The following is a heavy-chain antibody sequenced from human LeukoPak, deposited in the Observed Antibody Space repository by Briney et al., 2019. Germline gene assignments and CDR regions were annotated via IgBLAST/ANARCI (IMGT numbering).Heavy chain of an antibody. CDR1: GGSISNYY. Sequence: PSDTLSLTCSVSGGSISNYYWSWIRQPAGKGLEWIGRIYTSESTNYNPSLKSRVTISTDKSKNQFSLKLSSVTAADTAVYYCARETVAASGIDAFDIWGQGTMVTVSS. D-gene: IGHD6-13*01. CDR3: ARETVAASGIDAFDI. V-gene: IGHV4-4*07. CDR2: IYTSEST. J-gene: IGHJ3*02.